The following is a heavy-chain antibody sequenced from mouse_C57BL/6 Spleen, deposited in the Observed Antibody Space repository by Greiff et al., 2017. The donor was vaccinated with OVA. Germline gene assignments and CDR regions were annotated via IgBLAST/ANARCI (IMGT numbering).Heavy chain of an antibody. V-gene: IGHV1-15*01. Sequence: QVQLQQSGAELVRPGASVTLSCKASGYTFTDYEMHWVKQTPVHGLEWIGAIDPETGGTAYNQKFKGKAILTADKSSSTAYMELRSLTSEDSAVYYCTRGGRQLRPPFDYWGQGTTLTVSS. CDR1: GYTFTDYE. CDR2: IDPETGGT. J-gene: IGHJ2*01. D-gene: IGHD3-2*02. CDR3: TRGGRQLRPPFDY.